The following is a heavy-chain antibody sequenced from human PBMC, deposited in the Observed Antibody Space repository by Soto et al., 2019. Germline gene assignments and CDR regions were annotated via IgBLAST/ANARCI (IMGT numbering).Heavy chain of an antibody. CDR2: ISAYTDDP. Sequence: ASVKVSCKASGTTFTNFGVTWVPQAPGQGLEWMGWISAYTDDPNYAQKFQGRVTMTIDTSTRTAYLDLRSLTSDATAVYYCAGVTTGAEAWFDPWGQGPLVTVSS. CDR3: AGVTTGAEAWFDP. D-gene: IGHD1-1*01. V-gene: IGHV1-18*01. J-gene: IGHJ5*02. CDR1: GTTFTNFG.